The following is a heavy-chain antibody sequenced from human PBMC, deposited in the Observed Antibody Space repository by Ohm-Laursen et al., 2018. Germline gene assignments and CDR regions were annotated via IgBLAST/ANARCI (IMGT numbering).Heavy chain of an antibody. CDR3: ARGQPIDF. CDR1: GYTFTGYY. V-gene: IGHV1-2*02. J-gene: IGHJ4*02. Sequence: GASVKVSCKASGYTFTGYYMHWVRQAPGQGLEWMGWINSNSGGTNYAQKFQGRVTMTKDRSTSTVYMELSSLRSEDTAMYYCARGQPIDFWGQGILVTVSS. CDR2: INSNSGGT.